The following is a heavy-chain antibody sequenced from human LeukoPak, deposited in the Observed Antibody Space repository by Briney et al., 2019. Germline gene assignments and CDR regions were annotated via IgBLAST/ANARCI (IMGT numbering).Heavy chain of an antibody. J-gene: IGHJ6*03. Sequence: PSETLSLTCTVSGGSISSYYWSCIRQPAGKGLEWIGRIYTSGSTNYNPSLKSRVTISVDKSKNQFSLKLSSVTAADTAVYYCARVVVRGVINYYYYYMDVWGKGTTVTVSS. V-gene: IGHV4-4*07. CDR1: GGSISSYY. CDR2: IYTSGST. CDR3: ARVVVRGVINYYYYYMDV. D-gene: IGHD3-10*01.